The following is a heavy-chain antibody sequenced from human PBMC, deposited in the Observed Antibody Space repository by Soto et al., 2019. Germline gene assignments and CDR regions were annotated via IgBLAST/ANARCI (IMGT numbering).Heavy chain of an antibody. CDR3: AKDRSGSYLAIDY. CDR2: ISGSGGST. V-gene: IGHV3-23*01. D-gene: IGHD1-26*01. J-gene: IGHJ4*02. CDR1: GFTFSSYA. Sequence: GGSLRLSCAASGFTFSSYAMSWFRQAPGKGLEWVSAISGSGGSTYYADSVKGRFTISRDNSKNTLYLQMNSLRAEDTAVYYCAKDRSGSYLAIDYWGQGTLVTVSS.